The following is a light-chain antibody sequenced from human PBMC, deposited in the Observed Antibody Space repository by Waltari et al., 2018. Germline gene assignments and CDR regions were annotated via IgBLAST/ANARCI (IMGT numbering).Light chain of an antibody. CDR2: KAS. Sequence: DIQMTQSPSTLSASVGDRATITCRARQSISSWLAWYQQKPGKAPKLLIYKASSLESGVPSWFSGSGSGTEFTLTISSLQPDDFATYYCQQYNSYPWTFGQGTKVEIK. J-gene: IGKJ1*01. V-gene: IGKV1-5*03. CDR1: QSISSW. CDR3: QQYNSYPWT.